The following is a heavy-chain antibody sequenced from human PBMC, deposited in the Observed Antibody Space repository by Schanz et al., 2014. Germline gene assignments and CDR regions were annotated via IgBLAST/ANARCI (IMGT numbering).Heavy chain of an antibody. V-gene: IGHV3-74*02. Sequence: EVQLLESGGGLVQPGGSLRLSCAASGFTFSSHWMHWVRQDPGKGLVWVARINSVGSNTDYADSVTGRFTISRDNAKNALYLHMNTLRAEDTAVYYCARKMKLGVYGGTGHDSLDIWGQGTMVTVSS. D-gene: IGHD4-17*01. CDR1: GFTFSSHW. J-gene: IGHJ3*02. CDR3: ARKMKLGVYGGTGHDSLDI. CDR2: INSVGSNT.